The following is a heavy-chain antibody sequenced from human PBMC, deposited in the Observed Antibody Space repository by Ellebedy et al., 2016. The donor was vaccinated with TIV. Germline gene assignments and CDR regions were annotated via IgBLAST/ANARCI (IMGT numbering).Heavy chain of an antibody. V-gene: IGHV3-21*01. J-gene: IGHJ2*01. D-gene: IGHD4-17*01. CDR2: ISGSSTYI. Sequence: PGGSLRLSCAASGFTFSSYTMNWVRQAPGKGLEWVSSISGSSTYIYYADSVKGRFAISRENAKNSLYLQMNSLRAEDTAVYYCARKVPAPTTVPPNWYFDLWGRGTLVTVSS. CDR1: GFTFSSYT. CDR3: ARKVPAPTTVPPNWYFDL.